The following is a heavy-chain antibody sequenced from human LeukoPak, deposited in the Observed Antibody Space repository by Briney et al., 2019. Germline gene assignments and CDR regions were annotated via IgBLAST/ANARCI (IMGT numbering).Heavy chain of an antibody. CDR1: GYTFTGYY. Sequence: ASVRVSCKAPGYTFTGYYMHWVRQAPGQGLEWMGWINPNSGGTNYAQKFQGRVTMTRDTSISTAYMELSRLRSDDTAVYYCAREMTYGDYGYWGQGTLVTVSS. CDR3: AREMTYGDYGY. D-gene: IGHD4-17*01. J-gene: IGHJ4*02. CDR2: INPNSGGT. V-gene: IGHV1-2*02.